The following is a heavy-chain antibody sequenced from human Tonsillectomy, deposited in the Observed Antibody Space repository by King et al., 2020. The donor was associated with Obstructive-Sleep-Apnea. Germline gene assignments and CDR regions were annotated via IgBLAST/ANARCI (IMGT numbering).Heavy chain of an antibody. J-gene: IGHJ4*02. CDR2: IYYSGST. D-gene: IGHD3-16*01. V-gene: IGHV4-59*01. Sequence: QLQESGPGLVKPSETLSLTCTVSGGSISSYYWSWLRPPPGKGLEWIGYIYYSGSTNYNPSLKSRVTISVDTSKNQFSLKLSSVTAADTAVYYCASRDGGYWGQGTLVTVSS. CDR3: ASRDGGY. CDR1: GGSISSYY.